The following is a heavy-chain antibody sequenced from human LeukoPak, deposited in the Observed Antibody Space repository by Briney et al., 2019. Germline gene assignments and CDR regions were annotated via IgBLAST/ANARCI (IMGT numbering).Heavy chain of an antibody. Sequence: PSETLSLTCTVSGGSISSSSYYWGWIRQPPGKGLEWIGSIYYSGSTYYNPSLKSRVTISVDTSKNQFSLKLSSVTAADTAVYYCARAVGYCSGGSCYWPDYWGQGTLVTVSS. CDR1: GGSISSSSYY. V-gene: IGHV4-39*01. CDR3: ARAVGYCSGGSCYWPDY. J-gene: IGHJ4*02. CDR2: IYYSGST. D-gene: IGHD2-15*01.